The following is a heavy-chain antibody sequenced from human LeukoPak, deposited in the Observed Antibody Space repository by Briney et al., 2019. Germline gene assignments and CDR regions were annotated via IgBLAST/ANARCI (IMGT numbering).Heavy chain of an antibody. Sequence: GGSLRLSCAASGFTFSSYAMSWVRQAPGKGLEWVSAISGSGGSTYYADSVKGRFTISRDNAKNTLFLQMNSLRAEDTAVYYCARAGRYSYTELGYWGQGTLVTVSS. CDR3: ARAGRYSYTELGY. CDR1: GFTFSSYA. D-gene: IGHD5-18*01. J-gene: IGHJ4*02. V-gene: IGHV3-23*01. CDR2: ISGSGGST.